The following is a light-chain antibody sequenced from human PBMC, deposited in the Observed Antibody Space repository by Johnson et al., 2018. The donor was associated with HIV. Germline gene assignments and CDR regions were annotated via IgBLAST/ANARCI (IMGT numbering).Light chain of an antibody. V-gene: IGLV1-51*01. Sequence: QSVLTQPPSVSAAPGQKVSISCSGSSSNIGNGYVSWYQQLPGTAPKLLIYENNKRPSGIPDRFSGSKSGTSATLGITGLQTGDEADYYCGTWDSSLRGVFGTGTKVTVL. CDR3: GTWDSSLRGV. CDR1: SSNIGNGY. CDR2: ENN. J-gene: IGLJ1*01.